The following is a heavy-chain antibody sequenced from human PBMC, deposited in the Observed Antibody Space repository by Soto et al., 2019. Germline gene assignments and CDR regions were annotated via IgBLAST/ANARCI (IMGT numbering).Heavy chain of an antibody. Sequence: HITLKESGPTLVEPTQTLTLTCAFSGFSLSTSGVGVGWIRQPPGKALEWLAFIYWDDDKRYSPSLKTRLTIIKVTSINQVVLIMTNIDPLDTATYYCAYRQEYRGSWDSGWFDPWGQGTLVTVSS. CDR2: IYWDDDK. CDR1: GFSLSTSGVG. J-gene: IGHJ5*02. D-gene: IGHD6-13*01. CDR3: AYRQEYRGSWDSGWFDP. V-gene: IGHV2-5*02.